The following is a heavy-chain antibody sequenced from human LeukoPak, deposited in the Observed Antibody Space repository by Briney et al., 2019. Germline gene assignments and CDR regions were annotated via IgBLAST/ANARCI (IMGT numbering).Heavy chain of an antibody. V-gene: IGHV4-34*01. CDR3: ARVAQKLERIAVAGTSEWRANWYFDL. CDR2: INHSGST. J-gene: IGHJ2*01. Sequence: SETLSLTCAVYGGSFSGYYWSWIRQPPGKGLEWIGEINHSGSTNYNPSLKSRVTMSVDTSKNQFSLKLRSVTAADTAVYYCARVAQKLERIAVAGTSEWRANWYFDLWGRGTLVTVSS. CDR1: GGSFSGYY. D-gene: IGHD6-19*01.